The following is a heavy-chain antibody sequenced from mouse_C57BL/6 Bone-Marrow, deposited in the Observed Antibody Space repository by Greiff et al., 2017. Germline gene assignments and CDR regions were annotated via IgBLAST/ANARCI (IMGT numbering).Heavy chain of an antibody. CDR3: ARGELGRYFDV. V-gene: IGHV1-81*01. J-gene: IGHJ1*03. Sequence: VQLQQSGAELARPGASVKLSCKASGYTFTSYGISWVKQRTGQGLEWIGEIYPRSGNTYYNEKFKGKATLTADKSSSTAYMELRSLTSEDSAVDFCARGELGRYFDVWGTGTTVTVSS. CDR1: GYTFTSYG. D-gene: IGHD4-1*01. CDR2: IYPRSGNT.